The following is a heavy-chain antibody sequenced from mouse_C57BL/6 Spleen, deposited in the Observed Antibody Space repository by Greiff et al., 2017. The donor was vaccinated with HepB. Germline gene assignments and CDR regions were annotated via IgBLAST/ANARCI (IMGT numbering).Heavy chain of an antibody. Sequence: QVQLKESGPGLVAPSQSLSITCTVSGFSLTSYGVDWVRQSPGKGLEWLGVIWGVGSTNYNSALKSRLSISKDNSKSQVFLKMNSLQTDDTAMYYCASLANFAYWGQGTLVTVSA. V-gene: IGHV2-6*01. J-gene: IGHJ3*01. CDR2: IWGVGST. D-gene: IGHD4-1*01. CDR1: GFSLTSYG. CDR3: ASLANFAY.